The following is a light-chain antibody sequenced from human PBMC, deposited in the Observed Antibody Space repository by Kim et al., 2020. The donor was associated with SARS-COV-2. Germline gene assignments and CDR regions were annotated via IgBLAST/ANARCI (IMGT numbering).Light chain of an antibody. V-gene: IGKV1-27*01. CDR3: QKYNSAPLT. Sequence: ASVGDRVTITCRASQGISNYLGWYQQKPGKVTNLLIYAASALQSGVPSRFSGSGSGTDFTLTITSLQPEDVGTYYCQKYNSAPLTFGGGTKVDIK. J-gene: IGKJ4*01. CDR2: AAS. CDR1: QGISNY.